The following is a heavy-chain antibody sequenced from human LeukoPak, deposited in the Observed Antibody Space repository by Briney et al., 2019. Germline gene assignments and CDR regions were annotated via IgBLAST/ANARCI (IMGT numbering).Heavy chain of an antibody. Sequence: GGSLRLSCAASGFTFSRYAMSWVRQAPGKGLEWVSAISGSGGSTYYADSVKGRFTISRDTSKNTLYLQMNSLRAEDTAVYYCAKGPHKALRYFDWLIYDAFDIWGQGTMVTVSS. J-gene: IGHJ3*02. CDR3: AKGPHKALRYFDWLIYDAFDI. D-gene: IGHD3-9*01. CDR2: ISGSGGST. V-gene: IGHV3-23*01. CDR1: GFTFSRYA.